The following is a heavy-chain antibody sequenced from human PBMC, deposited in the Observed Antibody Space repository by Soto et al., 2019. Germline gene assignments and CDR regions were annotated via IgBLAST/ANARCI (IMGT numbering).Heavy chain of an antibody. Sequence: QVQLQQWGAGLLKPSETLSLTCAVYGGFVSSGSYYWSWIRQPPGKGLEWIGGLSHSGGTHFNPSLKSLVTISVDTSKNQFSLKMSSVTAADTALYYCARVERGTVTTVVDAFDIWGPGTMVTVSS. J-gene: IGHJ3*02. D-gene: IGHD1-1*01. CDR2: LSHSGGT. CDR1: GGFVSSGSYY. CDR3: ARVERGTVTTVVDAFDI. V-gene: IGHV4-34*01.